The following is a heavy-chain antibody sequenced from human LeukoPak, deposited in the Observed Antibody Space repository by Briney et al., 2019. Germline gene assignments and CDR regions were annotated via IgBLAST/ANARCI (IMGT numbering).Heavy chain of an antibody. D-gene: IGHD7-27*01. Sequence: ASVKVSCKASGYTFTGYYMHWVRQAPGQGLEWMGWINPNSGGTNYAQKFQGRVTMTRDTSISTAYMELSRLRSDDTAVYYCARLIGAADWGSWFDPRGQGTLVTVSS. J-gene: IGHJ5*02. V-gene: IGHV1-2*02. CDR2: INPNSGGT. CDR3: ARLIGAADWGSWFDP. CDR1: GYTFTGYY.